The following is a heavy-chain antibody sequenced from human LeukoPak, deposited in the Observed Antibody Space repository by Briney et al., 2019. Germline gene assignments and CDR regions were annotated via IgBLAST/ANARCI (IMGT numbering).Heavy chain of an antibody. CDR2: ISYDGSNK. Sequence: GGSLRLSCAASGFTFSSYAMHWVRQAPGKGLEGVAVISYDGSNKYYADSVKGRFTISRDNSKNTLYLQMNSLRAEDTAVYYCARVHMIVVVIAPLDVWGQGTTVTVSS. CDR3: ARVHMIVVVIAPLDV. V-gene: IGHV3-30-3*01. D-gene: IGHD3-22*01. CDR1: GFTFSSYA. J-gene: IGHJ6*02.